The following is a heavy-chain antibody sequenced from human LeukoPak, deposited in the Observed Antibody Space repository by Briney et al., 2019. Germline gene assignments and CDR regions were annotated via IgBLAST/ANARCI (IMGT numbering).Heavy chain of an antibody. D-gene: IGHD6-6*01. Sequence: PSETLSLTCAVYVGSFSGYYWSWIRQPPGKGLEWIGEINHSGSTNYNPSLKSRVTISVDTSKNQFSLKLSSVTAADTAVYYCARGRVLGSSSPFDYWGQGTLVTVSS. CDR2: INHSGST. CDR1: VGSFSGYY. J-gene: IGHJ4*02. V-gene: IGHV4-34*01. CDR3: ARGRVLGSSSPFDY.